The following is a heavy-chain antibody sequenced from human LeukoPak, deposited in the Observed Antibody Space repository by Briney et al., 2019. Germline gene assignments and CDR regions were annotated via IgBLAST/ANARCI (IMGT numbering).Heavy chain of an antibody. CDR1: GFTFSSYW. Sequence: GGSLRLSCAASGFTFSSYWMHWVRQAPGKGLVWVSRINSDGSSTSYADSVKGRFTISRDNAKNTLYLQMNSLRAEDTAVYYCARVIGDYGIHYYYYMDVWGKGTTVTVSS. CDR3: ARVIGDYGIHYYYYMDV. V-gene: IGHV3-74*01. J-gene: IGHJ6*03. CDR2: INSDGSST. D-gene: IGHD4-17*01.